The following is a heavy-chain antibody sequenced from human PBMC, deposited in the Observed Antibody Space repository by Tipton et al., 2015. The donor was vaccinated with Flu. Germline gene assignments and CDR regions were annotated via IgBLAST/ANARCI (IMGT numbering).Heavy chain of an antibody. Sequence: QLVQSGGGVVQPGRSLRLSCAASGFTFEDYAMHWVRQAPGKGLEWVSGIRWNSGSIGYVDSVKGRFTISRDNAKNSLYLQMNSLRVEDTALYYCAKGKGGAYGMDVWGQGTTVTVSS. CDR1: GFTFEDYA. J-gene: IGHJ6*02. CDR2: IRWNSGSI. CDR3: AKGKGGAYGMDV. V-gene: IGHV3-9*01. D-gene: IGHD3-16*01.